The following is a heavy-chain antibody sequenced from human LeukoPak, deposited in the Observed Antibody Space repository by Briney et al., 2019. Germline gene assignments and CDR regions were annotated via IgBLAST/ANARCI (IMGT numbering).Heavy chain of an antibody. J-gene: IGHJ4*02. CDR3: AGITMVRGVIIPPDY. Sequence: SVKVSCKASGGTFSSYAISWVRQAPGQGLEWMGGIIPIFGTANYAQKFQGRVTITTDESTSTAYMELSGLRSEDTAVYYCAGITMVRGVIIPPDYWGQGTLVTVSS. D-gene: IGHD3-10*01. CDR2: IIPIFGTA. V-gene: IGHV1-69*05. CDR1: GGTFSSYA.